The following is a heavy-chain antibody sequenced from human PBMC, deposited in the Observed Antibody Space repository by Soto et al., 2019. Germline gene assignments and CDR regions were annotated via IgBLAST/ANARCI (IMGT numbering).Heavy chain of an antibody. V-gene: IGHV3-23*01. Sequence: PGGSLRLSCAASGFTFSNYAMSWVRQAPGKGLEWVSGISGSGGSTYYEDSVKGRFAISRDNSKNTLYLQMTSLRAEDTAVYYCTKLSSGSGEVLPAVINYWGQGTLVTVSS. CDR1: GFTFSNYA. D-gene: IGHD2-2*01. CDR2: ISGSGGST. CDR3: TKLSSGSGEVLPAVINY. J-gene: IGHJ4*02.